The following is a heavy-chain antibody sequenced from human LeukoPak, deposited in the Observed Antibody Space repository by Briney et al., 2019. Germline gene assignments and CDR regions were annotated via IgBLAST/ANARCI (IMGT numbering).Heavy chain of an antibody. CDR3: ARYLRGYSYGPFDY. D-gene: IGHD5-18*01. Sequence: ASVKVSCKASGGTFSSYAISWVRQAPGQGLEWMGGIIPIFGTANYAQKFQGRVTITADESTSTAYMELSSLRSEDTAVYYCARYLRGYSYGPFDYWGQGTLVTVSS. J-gene: IGHJ4*02. CDR1: GGTFSSYA. V-gene: IGHV1-69*13. CDR2: IIPIFGTA.